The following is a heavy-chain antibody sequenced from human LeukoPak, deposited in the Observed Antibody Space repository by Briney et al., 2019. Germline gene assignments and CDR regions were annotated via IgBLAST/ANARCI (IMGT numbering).Heavy chain of an antibody. Sequence: ASVKVSCKASGYTFTSYDINWVRQATGQGLEWMGWMNPNSGNTGYAQKFQGRVTITRNTSISTAYMELSSLRSEDTAVYYCARSREYQLLLPSYWGQGTLVTVSS. J-gene: IGHJ4*02. CDR1: GYTFTSYD. CDR2: MNPNSGNT. V-gene: IGHV1-8*03. D-gene: IGHD2-2*01. CDR3: ARSREYQLLLPSY.